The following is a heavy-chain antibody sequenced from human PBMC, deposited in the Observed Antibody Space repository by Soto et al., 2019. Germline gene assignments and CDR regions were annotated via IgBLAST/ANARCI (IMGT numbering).Heavy chain of an antibody. CDR2: ISYDGSNK. CDR1: GFTFSSYG. D-gene: IGHD1-26*01. J-gene: IGHJ6*01. CDR3: AKERSGSYYYYYGMDV. V-gene: IGHV3-30*18. Sequence: QVQLVESGGGVVQPGRSLRLSCAASGFTFSSYGMHWVRQAPGKGLEWVAVISYDGSNKYYADSVKGRFTISRDNSKNTLYLQMNSLRAEDTAVYYCAKERSGSYYYYYGMDVW.